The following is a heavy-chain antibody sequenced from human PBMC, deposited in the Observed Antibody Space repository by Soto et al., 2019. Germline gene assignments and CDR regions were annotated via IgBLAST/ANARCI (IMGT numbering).Heavy chain of an antibody. Sequence: QVQLVQSGPEVKKPGASVKVSCKTSGYTFINYGISWVRQAPGQGREWMGWINPDNGNTNFAQRLKGRVTMTADRSTRTAYMELRSLRFDDTAMYYCARVGGAVVTADYWGQGTLVTVSS. CDR1: GYTFINYG. D-gene: IGHD1-26*01. V-gene: IGHV1-18*01. J-gene: IGHJ4*02. CDR3: ARVGGAVVTADY. CDR2: INPDNGNT.